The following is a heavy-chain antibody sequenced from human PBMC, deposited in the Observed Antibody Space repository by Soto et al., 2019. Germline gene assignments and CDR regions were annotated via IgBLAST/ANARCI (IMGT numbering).Heavy chain of an antibody. CDR3: ARFADSSCYHDAFDI. J-gene: IGHJ3*02. CDR1: GYTFTSYG. V-gene: IGHV1-18*01. D-gene: IGHD3-22*01. CDR2: ISAYNGNT. Sequence: GASVKVSCKASGYTFTSYGISWVRQAPGQGLEWMGWISAYNGNTNYAQKLQGRVTMTTDTSTSTAYMELRSLISDDTAVYYCARFADSSCYHDAFDIWGQGTMVTVSS.